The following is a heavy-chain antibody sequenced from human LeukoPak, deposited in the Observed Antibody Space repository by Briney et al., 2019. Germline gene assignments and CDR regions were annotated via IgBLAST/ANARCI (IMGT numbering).Heavy chain of an antibody. CDR3: ARVPLSSGYYHSNWFDP. D-gene: IGHD3-22*01. J-gene: IGHJ5*02. Sequence: SETLSLTCTVSGGSISSYYWSWIRQPPGKGLEGIGHIYYSGSTNYNPSLKSRVTISVDTSKNQFSLKLSSVTAADTAVYYCARVPLSSGYYHSNWFDPWGQGTLVTVSS. CDR2: IYYSGST. V-gene: IGHV4-59*01. CDR1: GGSISSYY.